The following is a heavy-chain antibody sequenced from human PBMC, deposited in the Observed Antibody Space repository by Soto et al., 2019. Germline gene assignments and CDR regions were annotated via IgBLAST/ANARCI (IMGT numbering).Heavy chain of an antibody. D-gene: IGHD3-3*01. CDR1: GVTFSSYS. J-gene: IGHJ5*02. Sequence: GGSLRLSCAAPGVTFSSYSMNWVRQAPGKGLEWVSYISSSSSTIYYADSVKGRFTISRDNAKNSLYLQMNSLRDEDTAVYYCARESRFLEWLSLNWFDPWGQGTLVTVSS. CDR2: ISSSSSTI. V-gene: IGHV3-48*02. CDR3: ARESRFLEWLSLNWFDP.